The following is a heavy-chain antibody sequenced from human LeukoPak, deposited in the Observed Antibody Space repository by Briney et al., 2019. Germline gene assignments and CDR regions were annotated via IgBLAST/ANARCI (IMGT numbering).Heavy chain of an antibody. Sequence: GGSLRLSCAASGFTFTNYAMSWVRQAPGKGLEWVSVIYSGGSTYYADSVKGRFTISRDNSKNTLYLQVNSLRAEDTAVYYCAREVPYGYYYDSSWYFDLWGRGTLVTVSS. CDR3: AREVPYGYYYDSSWYFDL. CDR1: GFTFTNYA. D-gene: IGHD3-22*01. J-gene: IGHJ2*01. CDR2: IYSGGST. V-gene: IGHV3-66*01.